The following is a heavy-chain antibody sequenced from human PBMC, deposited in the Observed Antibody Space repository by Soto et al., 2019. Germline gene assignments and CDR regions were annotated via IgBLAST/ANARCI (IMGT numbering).Heavy chain of an antibody. J-gene: IGHJ5*01. CDR3: VRDLKYLRVTGNWFDS. D-gene: IGHD1-1*01. Sequence: QVQLMQSENEVKKPGASVTVSCKASGYTFANYGISWGRRAPGQGLEWMGWISGNNGATNYAPKVQDRITMTLDTSTGVASMALRSLRSDDTAIYYCVRDLKYLRVTGNWFDSWGQGTLVTVSS. CDR1: GYTFANYG. V-gene: IGHV1-18*04. CDR2: ISGNNGAT.